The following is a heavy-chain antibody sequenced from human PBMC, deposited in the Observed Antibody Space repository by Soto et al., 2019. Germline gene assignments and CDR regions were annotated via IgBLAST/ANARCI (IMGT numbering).Heavy chain of an antibody. V-gene: IGHV3-23*01. CDR1: GFTFRIYA. D-gene: IGHD3-22*01. CDR2: ISGNGGT. J-gene: IGHJ4*02. CDR3: AKDAPGSGWLSDY. Sequence: GGSLRLSCAASGFTFRIYAMSWVRQAPGKGLEWVSTISGNGGTSYADFVGGRFTISRDNSKNTLYLQMNSLRVEDTAVYYCAKDAPGSGWLSDYWGQGTRVTVSS.